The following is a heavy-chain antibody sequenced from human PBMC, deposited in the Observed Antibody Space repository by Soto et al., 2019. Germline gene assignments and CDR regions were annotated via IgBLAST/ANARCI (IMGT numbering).Heavy chain of an antibody. CDR1: GFTFSNYG. D-gene: IGHD2-15*01. CDR2: IWYDGSHQ. J-gene: IGHJ4*02. V-gene: IGHV3-33*01. Sequence: QVQLVESGGGVVQPGRSLRLTCVASGFTFSNYGMHWVRQAPGKGLEWVAIIWYDGSHQYYADSVKGRFTVSRDNSNSTLYLQMNSLRAEATAVYYCAREEGVVARAFDYWGQGTLVTVSS. CDR3: AREEGVVARAFDY.